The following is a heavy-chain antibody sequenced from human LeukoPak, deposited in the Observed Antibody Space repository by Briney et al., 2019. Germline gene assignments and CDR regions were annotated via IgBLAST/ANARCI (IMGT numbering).Heavy chain of an antibody. V-gene: IGHV4-59*12. CDR3: ARDGYNLGLAAY. CDR1: GGSISSYY. J-gene: IGHJ4*02. D-gene: IGHD5-24*01. CDR2: INYSGST. Sequence: SETLSLTCTVSGGSISSYYWSWIRQPPGKGLEWIGYINYSGSTNYNPSLKSRVTISVDTSKNQFSLKLSSVTAADTAVYYCARDGYNLGLAAYWGQGTLVTVSS.